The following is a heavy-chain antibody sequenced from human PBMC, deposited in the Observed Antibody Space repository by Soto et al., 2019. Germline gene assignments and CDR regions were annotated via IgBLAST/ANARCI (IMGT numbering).Heavy chain of an antibody. V-gene: IGHV1-69*13. CDR1: GGTFSSYA. D-gene: IGHD3-22*01. CDR2: IIAIFGTA. CDR3: ARVRYYDSSGYYGREDY. Sequence: ASVKVSCKASGGTFSSYAISWVRQAPGQGLEWMGGIIAIFGTANYAQKFQGRVTITADESTSTAYMEMSSLRSEDTAVYYCARVRYYDSSGYYGREDYWGQGTLVTISS. J-gene: IGHJ4*02.